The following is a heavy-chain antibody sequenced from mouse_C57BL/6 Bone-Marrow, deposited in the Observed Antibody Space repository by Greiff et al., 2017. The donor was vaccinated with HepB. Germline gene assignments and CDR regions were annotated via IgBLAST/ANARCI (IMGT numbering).Heavy chain of an antibody. V-gene: IGHV1-42*01. CDR1: GYSFTGYY. CDR2: INPSTGGT. CDR3: ARWDYGSSFAY. J-gene: IGHJ3*01. Sequence: EVQLQQSGPELVKPGASVKISCKASGYSFTGYYMNWVKQSPEKSLEWIGEINPSTGGTTYNQKFKAKATLTVDKSSSTAYMQLSSLTSEDSAVYYCARWDYGSSFAYWGQGTLVTVSA. D-gene: IGHD1-1*01.